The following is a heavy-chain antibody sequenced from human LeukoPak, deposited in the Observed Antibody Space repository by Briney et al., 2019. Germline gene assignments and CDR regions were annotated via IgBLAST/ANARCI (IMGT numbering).Heavy chain of an antibody. J-gene: IGHJ3*02. V-gene: IGHV3-30*18. Sequence: GGSLRLSCAASGFTFSGYGMHWVRQAPGKGLEWVAVISYDGSNKYYADSVKGRFTISRDNSKNTLYLQMNSLRAEDTAVYYCAKGRHYYYDSGGYRHAFDIWGQGTMVTVSS. D-gene: IGHD3-22*01. CDR1: GFTFSGYG. CDR2: ISYDGSNK. CDR3: AKGRHYYYDSGGYRHAFDI.